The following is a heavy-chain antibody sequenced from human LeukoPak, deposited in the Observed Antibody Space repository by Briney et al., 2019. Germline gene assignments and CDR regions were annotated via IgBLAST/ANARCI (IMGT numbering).Heavy chain of an antibody. CDR3: ARGQGRDLFDY. D-gene: IGHD2-15*01. V-gene: IGHV3-23*01. CDR2: ISGSGSST. Sequence: AGGSLRLSCATSGFTFSSYAMNWVRQAPGKGLEWVSAISGSGSSTYYADSVKGRFTISRDNSKNTLYLQMNSLRAEDTAVYYCARGQGRDLFDYWGQGTLVTVSS. J-gene: IGHJ4*02. CDR1: GFTFSSYA.